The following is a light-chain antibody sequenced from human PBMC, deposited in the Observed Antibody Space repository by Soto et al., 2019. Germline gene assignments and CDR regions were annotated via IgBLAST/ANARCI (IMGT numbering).Light chain of an antibody. CDR3: ASWDDSLSGYV. CDR2: RNN. J-gene: IGLJ1*01. Sequence: QLVLTQPPSASGTPGQRVTISCSGSSSNIGNNDVYWYQQLPATAPKLLIYRNNQGPSGVPDRLSGSKSGTSASLAISGLRSEDEADYFCASWDDSLSGYVFGTGTKVTVL. CDR1: SSNIGNND. V-gene: IGLV1-47*01.